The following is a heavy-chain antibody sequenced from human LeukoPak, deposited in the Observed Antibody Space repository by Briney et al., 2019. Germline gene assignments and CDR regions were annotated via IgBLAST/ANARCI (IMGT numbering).Heavy chain of an antibody. Sequence: ASVKVSCKAFGYTFTGYYMHWVRQAPGQGLEWMGRINPNSGGTNYAQKFQGRVTMTRDTSISTAYMELSRLRSDDTAVYYCARRGIAVAGTLPLIDYWGQGTLVTVSS. CDR3: ARRGIAVAGTLPLIDY. CDR2: INPNSGGT. CDR1: GYTFTGYY. D-gene: IGHD6-19*01. V-gene: IGHV1-2*06. J-gene: IGHJ4*02.